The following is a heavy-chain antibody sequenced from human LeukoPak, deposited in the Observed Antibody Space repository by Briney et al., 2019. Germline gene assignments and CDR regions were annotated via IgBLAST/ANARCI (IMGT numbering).Heavy chain of an antibody. CDR1: GYTFTRYD. Sequence: ASVKVSCKASGYTFTRYDINWVRQATGHELEWMGWMNPNSGNTGYAQKFQGRVTLTRNTSISAAYMELSSLRSEDTAVYYCARVPFVVAATTRWFDPWGQGTLVTVSS. D-gene: IGHD2-15*01. CDR2: MNPNSGNT. V-gene: IGHV1-8*01. J-gene: IGHJ5*02. CDR3: ARVPFVVAATTRWFDP.